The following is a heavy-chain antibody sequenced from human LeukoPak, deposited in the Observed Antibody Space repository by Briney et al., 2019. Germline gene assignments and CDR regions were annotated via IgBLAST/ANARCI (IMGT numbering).Heavy chain of an antibody. CDR1: GGSISSGGYY. V-gene: IGHV4-39*01. CDR3: ARHRTHSDGSFDP. J-gene: IGHJ5*02. CDR2: IYYSGST. D-gene: IGHD3-10*01. Sequence: SETLSLTCTVSGGSISSGGYYWSWIRQPPGKGLEWIGSIYYSGSTYYNPSLKSRVTISVDTSKNQFSLKLSSVTAADTAVYYCARHRTHSDGSFDPWGQGTLVTVSS.